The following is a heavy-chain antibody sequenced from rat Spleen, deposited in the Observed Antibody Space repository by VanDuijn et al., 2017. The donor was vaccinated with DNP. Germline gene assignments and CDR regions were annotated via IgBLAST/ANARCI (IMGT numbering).Heavy chain of an antibody. J-gene: IGHJ4*01. V-gene: IGHV5-31*01. CDR3: TSNPHVRTAAPFDY. CDR1: GFIFSNYW. D-gene: IGHD3-8*01. CDR2: ISNTGDHT. Sequence: EVQLVESGGGPVQPGRSLKLSCVASGFIFSNYWMTWIRQAPGKGLEWVASISNTGDHTYSSDSVKGRFSLSRDNAKSTLYLQLNSLRSEDTATYYCTSNPHVRTAAPFDYWGQGASVTVSS.